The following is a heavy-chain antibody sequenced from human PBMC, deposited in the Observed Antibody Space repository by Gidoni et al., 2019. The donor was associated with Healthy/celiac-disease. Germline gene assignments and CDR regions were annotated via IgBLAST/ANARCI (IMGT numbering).Heavy chain of an antibody. V-gene: IGHV3-48*03. CDR1: GLTFGSYE. Sequence: EVQLVESGGGLVQPGGSLRLSCAASGLTFGSYEMNWVREAPGKGLEWVSYISSSGSTIYYADSVKGRFTISRDNAKNSLYLQMNILRAEDTSVYYCEPYYGDYSVEAFDIWGQGTMVTVSS. CDR3: EPYYGDYSVEAFDI. D-gene: IGHD4-17*01. CDR2: ISSSGSTI. J-gene: IGHJ3*02.